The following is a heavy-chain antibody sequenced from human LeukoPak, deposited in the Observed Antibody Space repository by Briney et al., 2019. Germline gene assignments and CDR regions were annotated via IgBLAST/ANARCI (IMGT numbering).Heavy chain of an antibody. Sequence: PSETLSLTCAVYGGSFSGYYWSWIRQPPGKGLEWIGEINHSGSTNYNPSLKSRVTISVDTSKNQFSLKLSSVTAADTAVYYCARHSTVPAAMDYWGQGTLVTVSS. CDR2: INHSGST. V-gene: IGHV4-34*01. CDR1: GGSFSGYY. D-gene: IGHD2-2*01. J-gene: IGHJ4*02. CDR3: ARHSTVPAAMDY.